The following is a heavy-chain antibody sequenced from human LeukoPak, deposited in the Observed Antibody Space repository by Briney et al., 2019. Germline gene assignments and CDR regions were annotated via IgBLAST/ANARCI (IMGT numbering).Heavy chain of an antibody. Sequence: SQTLSLTCTVSGGSVSSGDYYWTWIRQPAGKGLEWIGRIYTSGSTNYNPSLKSRVTISVDTSKNQFSLKLGSVTAADTAVYYCARGDGYNQNWFDPWGQGTLVTVSS. CDR3: ARGDGYNQNWFDP. J-gene: IGHJ5*02. D-gene: IGHD5-24*01. CDR1: GGSVSSGDYY. V-gene: IGHV4-61*02. CDR2: IYTSGST.